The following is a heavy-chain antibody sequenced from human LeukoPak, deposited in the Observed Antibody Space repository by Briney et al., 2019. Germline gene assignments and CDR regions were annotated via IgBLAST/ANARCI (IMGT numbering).Heavy chain of an antibody. V-gene: IGHV3-53*01. J-gene: IGHJ4*02. CDR1: GFTVSSNY. CDR2: IYSGGST. Sequence: PGGSLRLSCAPSGFTVSSNYMSWVRQAPGKGLEWVSVIYSGGSTYYADSVKGRFTISRDNSKNTLYLQMNSLRAEDTAVYYCARGGRGVIFHYWGQGTLVTVSS. CDR3: ARGGRGVIFHY. D-gene: IGHD3-10*01.